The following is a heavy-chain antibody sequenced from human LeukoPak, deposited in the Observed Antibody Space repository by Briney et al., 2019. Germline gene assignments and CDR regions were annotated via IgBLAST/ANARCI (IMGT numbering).Heavy chain of an antibody. J-gene: IGHJ5*02. CDR1: GFSIGNHG. CDR3: ARDWGSSGWYNWFDP. Sequence: GTSLGLSCGVSGFSIGNHGMHWIRQAPDKGLEWVAMISHDGGAKYYGDSVKGRLTISRDNSDNTLYLQMNSLRVEDTAVYYCARDWGSSGWYNWFDPWGQGILVTVSS. CDR2: ISHDGGAK. V-gene: IGHV3-30*03. D-gene: IGHD3-16*01.